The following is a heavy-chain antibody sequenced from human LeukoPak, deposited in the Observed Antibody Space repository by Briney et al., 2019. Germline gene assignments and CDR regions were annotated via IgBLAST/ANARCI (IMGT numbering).Heavy chain of an antibody. D-gene: IGHD6-13*01. CDR2: IYHSGST. Sequence: SETLSLTCTVSGGPVSNTNYYWGWIRQPPGKGLEWIGEIYHSGSTNYNPSLKSRVTISVDKSKDQFSLKLSSVTAADTAVYYCARVAAADYFDYWGQGTLVTVPS. V-gene: IGHV4-39*07. CDR1: GGPVSNTNYY. J-gene: IGHJ4*02. CDR3: ARVAAADYFDY.